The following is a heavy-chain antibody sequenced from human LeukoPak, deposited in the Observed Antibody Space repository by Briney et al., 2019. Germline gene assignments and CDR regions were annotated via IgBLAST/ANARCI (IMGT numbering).Heavy chain of an antibody. Sequence: GGSLRLSCAASGFTFSSYSMNWVRQAPGKRLEWVSSISSSSSYIYYADSVKGRFTISRDNAKNSLYLQMNSLRAEDTAVYYCARDPMRIAAAGTHFDYWGQGTLVTVSS. D-gene: IGHD6-13*01. CDR2: ISSSSSYI. V-gene: IGHV3-21*01. J-gene: IGHJ4*02. CDR1: GFTFSSYS. CDR3: ARDPMRIAAAGTHFDY.